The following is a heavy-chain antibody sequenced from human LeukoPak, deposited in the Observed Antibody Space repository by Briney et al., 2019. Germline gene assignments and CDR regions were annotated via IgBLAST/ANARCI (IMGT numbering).Heavy chain of an antibody. D-gene: IGHD1-7*01. V-gene: IGHV3-23*01. Sequence: PGGSLRLSCAASGFTFSSYAMSWVRQAPGKGLEWVSGINSGGSGARTYYADSVKGRFTISRDNSKNTLYLQMNSLRAEDTAVYYCAKVLLELNDYWGQGTLVTVSS. CDR3: AKVLLELNDY. J-gene: IGHJ4*02. CDR1: GFTFSSYA. CDR2: INSGGSGART.